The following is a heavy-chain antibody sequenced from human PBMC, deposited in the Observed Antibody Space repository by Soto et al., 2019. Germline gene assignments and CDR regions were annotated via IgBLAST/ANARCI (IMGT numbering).Heavy chain of an antibody. J-gene: IGHJ4*02. D-gene: IGHD6-13*01. CDR3: AREGHSSSWYYFDY. CDR2: IYYSGST. Sequence: QLQLQESGPGLVKPSETLSLTCTVSGGSISSSSYYWGWIRQPPGKGLEWIGSIYYSGSTYYNPSLKSRVTISVDTSKNQFSLKLSSVTAADTAVYYCAREGHSSSWYYFDYWGQGTLVTVSS. V-gene: IGHV4-39*02. CDR1: GGSISSSSYY.